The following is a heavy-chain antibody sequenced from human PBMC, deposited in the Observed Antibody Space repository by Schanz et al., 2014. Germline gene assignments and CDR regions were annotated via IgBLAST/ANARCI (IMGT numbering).Heavy chain of an antibody. D-gene: IGHD6-13*01. Sequence: QVRLVQSGAEAREPGASVKVSCKATGYMFDTYGFAWVRQAPGQGLEWMGWISPNSGDTHSAQKVQGRVTMTTDTSTSTAYMELRSLRSDDTAVYYCAGATYSSSWYGGSEYFQHWGQGTLVTVSS. CDR2: ISPNSGDT. V-gene: IGHV1-18*04. CDR3: AGATYSSSWYGGSEYFQH. CDR1: GYMFDTYG. J-gene: IGHJ1*01.